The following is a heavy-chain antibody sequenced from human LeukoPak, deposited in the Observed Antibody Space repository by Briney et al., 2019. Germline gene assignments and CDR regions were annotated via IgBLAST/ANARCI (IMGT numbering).Heavy chain of an antibody. CDR3: ARRPVVAGVGYYYYMDV. V-gene: IGHV3-74*01. CDR1: GFTFSNYW. Sequence: PGGSLRLSCAASGFTFSNYWMHWVRHAPGKGLVWVSCINSDGINTSYADSVKGRFTISRDNAKNSLYLQMNSLRAEDTALYYCARRPVVAGVGYYYYMDVWGKGTTVTVSS. D-gene: IGHD2-15*01. J-gene: IGHJ6*03. CDR2: INSDGINT.